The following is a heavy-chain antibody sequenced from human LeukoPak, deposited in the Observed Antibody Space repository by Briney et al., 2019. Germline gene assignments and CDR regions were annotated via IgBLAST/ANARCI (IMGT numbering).Heavy chain of an antibody. CDR2: IDYSGST. CDR1: GGSVIITSYY. J-gene: IGHJ4*02. V-gene: IGHV4-39*07. Sequence: KPSETLSLTCTVSGGSVIITSYYWGWIRQPPGKGPEWIGSIDYSGSTYYNPSLKSRVTISVDTSKNQSSLKLSSVTAADTAVYYCAREPPYGPTHYYFDYWGQGTLVTVSS. CDR3: AREPPYGPTHYYFDY. D-gene: IGHD2-8*01.